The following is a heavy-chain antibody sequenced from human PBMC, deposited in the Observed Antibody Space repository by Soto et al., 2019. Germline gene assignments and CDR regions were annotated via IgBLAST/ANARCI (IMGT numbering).Heavy chain of an antibody. J-gene: IGHJ5*02. D-gene: IGHD3-10*01. CDR1: GGSISSYY. CDR2: IYYSGST. V-gene: IGHV4-59*01. Sequence: SETLSVTCTVSGGSISSYYWSWIRQPPGKGLEWIGYIYYSGSTNYNPSLKSRVTISVDTSKNQFSLKLSSVTAADTAVYYCARGAERYYGSGSYTFDPWGQGTLVTVSS. CDR3: ARGAERYYGSGSYTFDP.